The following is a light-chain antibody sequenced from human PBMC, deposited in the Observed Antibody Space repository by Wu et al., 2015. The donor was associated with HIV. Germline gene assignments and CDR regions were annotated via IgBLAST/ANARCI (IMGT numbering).Light chain of an antibody. CDR3: QQYNDYTWT. CDR1: QSVSSK. J-gene: IGKJ1*01. V-gene: IGKV3-15*01. CDR2: GAS. Sequence: EIVMTQSPATLSVSPGERATLSCRASQSVSSKLAWYQQKPGQAPRLLIYGASTRDTGVPARFSGSGSETEFTLTISSLQSEDFAVYYCQQYNDYTWTFGQGTKVDI.